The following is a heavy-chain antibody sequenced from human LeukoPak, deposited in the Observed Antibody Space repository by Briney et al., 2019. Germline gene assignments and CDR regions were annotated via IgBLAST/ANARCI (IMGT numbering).Heavy chain of an antibody. Sequence: SETLSLTCAVSGGSISSSLYHWGWIRQPPGKGLEWIGNIYYTGNTNYSPSLKSRLTISIDTSRSQFSLKLTSVTAADTAVYYCARRGGDFHTGIVFDNWGQGSLVTVSS. D-gene: IGHD1-14*01. J-gene: IGHJ4*02. V-gene: IGHV4-39*07. CDR2: IYYTGNT. CDR1: GGSISSSLYH. CDR3: ARRGGDFHTGIVFDN.